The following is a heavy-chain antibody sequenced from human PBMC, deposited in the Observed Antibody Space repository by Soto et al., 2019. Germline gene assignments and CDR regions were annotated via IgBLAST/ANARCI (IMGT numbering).Heavy chain of an antibody. CDR1: GGTFRTES. J-gene: IGHJ3*01. Sequence: QVHLVQSGAEVKKPGSSVKVSCKYSGGTFRTESINWVRQAPGQGPEWMGGILPFFGTADYAPRFQGRVTITADGAKTTAYMELRSLTSQDTAVYFCPRRHQYAGSSDAFDVWGQGTMVTVSS. V-gene: IGHV1-69*13. CDR3: PRRHQYAGSSDAFDV. CDR2: ILPFFGTA. D-gene: IGHD1-26*01.